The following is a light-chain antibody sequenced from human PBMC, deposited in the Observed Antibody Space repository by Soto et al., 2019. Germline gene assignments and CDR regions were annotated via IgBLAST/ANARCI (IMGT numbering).Light chain of an antibody. CDR3: AAWDDSLNGYV. V-gene: IGLV1-44*01. J-gene: IGLJ1*01. Sequence: SVLTQPPSASGTPGERATISCSGSSSNIGSNTVNWYQQLPGTAPKLLIYSNNQRPSGVPDRFSGSKSGTSASLAISGLQSEDEADYYCAAWDDSLNGYVFGTGTKVSVL. CDR1: SSNIGSNT. CDR2: SNN.